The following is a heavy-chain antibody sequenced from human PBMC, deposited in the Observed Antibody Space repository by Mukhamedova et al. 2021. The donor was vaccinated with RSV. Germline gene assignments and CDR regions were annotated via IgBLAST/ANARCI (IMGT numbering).Heavy chain of an antibody. CDR2: IWYDGSNK. V-gene: IGHV3-33*01. CDR3: ARNYGELHPYYYYYG. J-gene: IGHJ6*01. D-gene: IGHD4-17*01. CDR1: GFTFSSYG. Sequence: TWAGFTFSSYGMHWVRQAPGKGLEWVAVIWYDGSNKYYADSVKGRFTISRDNSKNTLYLQMNSLRAEDTAVYYCARNYGELHPYYYYYG.